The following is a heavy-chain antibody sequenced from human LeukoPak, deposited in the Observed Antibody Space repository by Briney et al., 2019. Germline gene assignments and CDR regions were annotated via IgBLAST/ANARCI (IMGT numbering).Heavy chain of an antibody. J-gene: IGHJ6*02. V-gene: IGHV3-53*01. CDR1: GFTVSSNY. CDR3: ARDRNRGYWGGGDGMDV. Sequence: PGGSLRLSCAASGFTVSSNYINWVRQAPGKGLEWVSVIHSGGSTYYADSVKGRFTISRHNSKNTLYLQMNSLRAEDTVVYYCARDRNRGYWGGGDGMDVWGQGTTVTVSS. D-gene: IGHD5-18*01. CDR2: IHSGGST.